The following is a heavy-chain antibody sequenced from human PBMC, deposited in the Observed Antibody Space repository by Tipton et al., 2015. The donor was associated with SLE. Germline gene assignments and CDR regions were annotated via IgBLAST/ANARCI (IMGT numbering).Heavy chain of an antibody. Sequence: TLSLTCAVYGGSFSGYYWSWIRQPPGKGLEWIGEINHSGSTNYNPSLKSRVTISVDTSKNQFSLKLSSVTAADTAVYYCARGLTYSSSSYYYYYYMDGWGKGTTVTVSS. CDR3: ARGLTYSSSSYYYYYYMDG. CDR1: GGSFSGYY. J-gene: IGHJ6*03. D-gene: IGHD6-6*01. V-gene: IGHV4-34*01. CDR2: INHSGST.